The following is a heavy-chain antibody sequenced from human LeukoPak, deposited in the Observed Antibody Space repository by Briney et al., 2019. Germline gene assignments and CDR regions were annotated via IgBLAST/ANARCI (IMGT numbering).Heavy chain of an antibody. CDR3: AGQGLGSSWFYHGGFYYCDS. J-gene: IGHJ4*02. Sequence: SETLSLTCTVSNDSFSSYYWSWIRQPPGKGLEWIGYISHSGSTNYNPSLKSRLTISVGASRNQFFLGLSSVTPADTAVYYCAGQGLGSSWFYHGGFYYCDSWGQGTLVTVS. CDR2: ISHSGST. V-gene: IGHV4-59*01. D-gene: IGHD6-13*01. CDR1: NDSFSSYY.